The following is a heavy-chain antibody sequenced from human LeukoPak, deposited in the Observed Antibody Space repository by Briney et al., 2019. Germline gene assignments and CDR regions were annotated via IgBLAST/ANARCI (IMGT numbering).Heavy chain of an antibody. D-gene: IGHD4-23*01. Sequence: GGSLRLTCAASGFTFSSYGMHWVRQAPGKGLEWVAVISYDGSNKYYVDSVKGRFTISRDNSKNTLYLQMSSLRAEDTAVYYCTRGTNDYGGIERKKPFDYWGQGTLVTVSS. J-gene: IGHJ4*02. CDR3: TRGTNDYGGIERKKPFDY. CDR2: ISYDGSNK. CDR1: GFTFSSYG. V-gene: IGHV3-30-3*01.